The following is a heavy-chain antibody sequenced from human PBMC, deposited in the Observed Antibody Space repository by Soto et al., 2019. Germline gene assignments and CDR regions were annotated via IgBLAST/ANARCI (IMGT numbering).Heavy chain of an antibody. J-gene: IGHJ2*01. D-gene: IGHD3-10*01. V-gene: IGHV3-23*01. Sequence: EVQLLDSGGGLVQPGGSLRLSCAASGFTFSGYALTWVRQAPGKGLEWVSAISGGGDATFYAASGKGRLTISRDYSKSTLYLQMSTRRAEHTAVYYCARKVSGSTGRPDLWYFDLWGRGTLVTVSS. CDR3: ARKVSGSTGRPDLWYFDL. CDR2: ISGGGDAT. CDR1: GFTFSGYA.